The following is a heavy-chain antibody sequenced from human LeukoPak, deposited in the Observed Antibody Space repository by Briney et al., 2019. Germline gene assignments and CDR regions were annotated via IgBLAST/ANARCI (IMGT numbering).Heavy chain of an antibody. J-gene: IGHJ4*02. V-gene: IGHV3-15*01. CDR1: GFTFSNAW. CDR2: IKSKTDGGTT. CDR3: AGGRDDWAFDY. Sequence: GGSLRLSCAASGFTFSNAWMSWVRQAPGKGLEWVGRIKSKTDGGTTDYAAPVKGRFTISRDTSKDTVDLQMDSLRVEDTAVYYCAGGRDDWAFDYWGQGTLVTVSS. D-gene: IGHD3-16*01.